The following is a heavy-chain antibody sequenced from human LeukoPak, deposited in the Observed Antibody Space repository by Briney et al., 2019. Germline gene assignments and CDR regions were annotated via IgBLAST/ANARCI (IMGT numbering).Heavy chain of an antibody. V-gene: IGHV4-30-4*01. Sequence: NPSQTLSLTCAVSGGSISSGDYYWSWIRQPPGKGLEWIGYIYYSGSTYYNPSLKSRVTISVDTSKNQFSLKLSSVTAADTAVYYCARDSYDSSGYYYTFDYWGQGTLVTVSS. J-gene: IGHJ4*02. CDR3: ARDSYDSSGYYYTFDY. CDR2: IYYSGST. D-gene: IGHD3-22*01. CDR1: GGSISSGDYY.